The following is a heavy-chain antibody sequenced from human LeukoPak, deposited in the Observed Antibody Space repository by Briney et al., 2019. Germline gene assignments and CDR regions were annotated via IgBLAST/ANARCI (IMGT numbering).Heavy chain of an antibody. V-gene: IGHV4-38-2*02. CDR3: ARRAYSGWYSSHSARYYFDY. CDR1: GGSISSGYY. Sequence: SETLSLTCTVSGGSISSGYYWGWIRQPPGKGLEWIGSSYHSGSTYYNPSLKSRVTISVDTSKNQFSLKLSSVTAVDTAVYYCARRAYSGWYSSHSARYYFDYWGQGTLVTVSS. CDR2: SYHSGST. J-gene: IGHJ4*02. D-gene: IGHD6-19*01.